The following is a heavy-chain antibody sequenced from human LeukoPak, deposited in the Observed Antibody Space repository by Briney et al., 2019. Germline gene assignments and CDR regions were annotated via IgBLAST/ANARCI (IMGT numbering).Heavy chain of an antibody. D-gene: IGHD6-13*01. J-gene: IGHJ6*03. V-gene: IGHV4-39*07. CDR2: INHSGST. CDR1: GGSISSGDYY. Sequence: PSETLSLTCTVSGGSISSGDYYWSWIRQPPGKGLEWIGEINHSGSTNYNPSLKSRVTISVDMSKNQFSLKLSSVTAADTAVYYCAVSPGIAAAGTGYMDVWGKGTTVTVSS. CDR3: AVSPGIAAAGTGYMDV.